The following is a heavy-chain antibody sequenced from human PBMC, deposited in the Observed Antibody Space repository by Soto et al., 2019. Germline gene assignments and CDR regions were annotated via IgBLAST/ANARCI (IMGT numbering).Heavy chain of an antibody. D-gene: IGHD2-21*02. V-gene: IGHV1-18*01. J-gene: IGHJ5*02. CDR3: ARRVTEAMDPGNWFDP. CDR2: ISAYNGNT. CDR1: GGTFRSYA. Sequence: GASVKVSCKASGGTFRSYASSWVRQAPGQGLEWMGWISAYNGNTNYAQKLQGRVTMTTDTSTSTAYMELRSLRSDDTAVYYCARRVTEAMDPGNWFDPWGQGTLVTVSS.